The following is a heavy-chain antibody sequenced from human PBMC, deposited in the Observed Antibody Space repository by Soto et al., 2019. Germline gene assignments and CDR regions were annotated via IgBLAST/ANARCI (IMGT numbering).Heavy chain of an antibody. J-gene: IGHJ4*02. Sequence: PGGALRLSCAASGFTFSSYGMHWVCQAPGKGLEWVAVISYDGSNKYYADSVKGRFTISRDNSKNTLYLQMNSLRAEDTAVYYCAKSGSGSYYFDYWGQGTLVTVSS. CDR1: GFTFSSYG. V-gene: IGHV3-30*18. D-gene: IGHD3-10*01. CDR3: AKSGSGSYYFDY. CDR2: ISYDGSNK.